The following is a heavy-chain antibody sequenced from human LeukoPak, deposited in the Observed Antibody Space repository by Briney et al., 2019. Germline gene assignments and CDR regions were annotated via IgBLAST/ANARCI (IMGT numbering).Heavy chain of an antibody. CDR2: ISGDGGST. J-gene: IGHJ3*02. D-gene: IGHD2-15*01. CDR1: GFTFDDYA. Sequence: GGSLRLSCAASGFTFDDYAMHRVRQAPGKGLEWVSLISGDGGSTYYADSVKGRFTISRDNSKNSLYLQMNSLRTEDTALYYCAKVGCSGGSCYPYDAFDIWGQGTMVTVSS. V-gene: IGHV3-43*02. CDR3: AKVGCSGGSCYPYDAFDI.